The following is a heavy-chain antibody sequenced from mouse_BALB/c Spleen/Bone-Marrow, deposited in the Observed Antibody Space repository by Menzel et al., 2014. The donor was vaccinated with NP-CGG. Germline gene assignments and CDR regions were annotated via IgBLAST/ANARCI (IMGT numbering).Heavy chain of an antibody. CDR3: ARALGDGYYYAMDY. V-gene: IGHV1-69*02. D-gene: IGHD2-3*01. Sequence: QVQLQQSGAELVKPGAPVKLSCKASGYTFTSYWMNWVKQRPGRGLEWIGRIDPSDSETHYNQKFKDKATLTVDKSSSTAYIQLCSLTSEDSAVYYCARALGDGYYYAMDYWGQGTSVTVSS. CDR2: IDPSDSET. J-gene: IGHJ4*01. CDR1: GYTFTSYW.